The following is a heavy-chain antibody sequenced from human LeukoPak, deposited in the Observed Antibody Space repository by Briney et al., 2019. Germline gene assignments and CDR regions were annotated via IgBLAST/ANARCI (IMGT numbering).Heavy chain of an antibody. CDR1: GFTFSTQW. CDR3: ARDRATYFDY. Sequence: GGSLRLSCAASGFTFSTQWMSWVRQAPGKGLEWVAIVNQGGTQKYYVDSVKGRFTISRDNAENSLYLQMNSLRAEDTAVYYCARDRATYFDYWGQGTLVTVSS. V-gene: IGHV3-7*01. CDR2: VNQGGTQK. D-gene: IGHD5-12*01. J-gene: IGHJ4*02.